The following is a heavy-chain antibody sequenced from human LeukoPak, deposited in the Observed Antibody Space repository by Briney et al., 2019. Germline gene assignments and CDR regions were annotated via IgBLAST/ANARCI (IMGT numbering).Heavy chain of an antibody. CDR1: GGSISSYY. J-gene: IGHJ4*02. D-gene: IGHD3-22*01. V-gene: IGHV4-4*07. CDR2: TYASGST. Sequence: SETLSLTCTVSGGSISSYYWSWIRQPAGKGLEWIWRTYASGSTNYNPSLKSRVTMSVDTSKNQFSLKLSSVTAADTTVYYCARVGYYDSSLVFDYSGQGTLVTVSS. CDR3: ARVGYYDSSLVFDY.